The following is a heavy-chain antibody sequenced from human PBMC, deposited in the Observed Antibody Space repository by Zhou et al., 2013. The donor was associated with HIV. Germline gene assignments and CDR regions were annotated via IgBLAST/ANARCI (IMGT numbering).Heavy chain of an antibody. V-gene: IGHV1-69*16. CDR3: ARGPKSDNLRFNYYYYYYMDV. Sequence: QVQLVLSGAEVKKPGASLNVSCKTSGYIFNNFYVHWLRQAPGQGLEWMGGIIPTLGTPNYAQKFRGRVTITTDESTSTAYMELSSLRSEDTAMYYCARGPKSDNLRFNYYYYYYMDVWGKGTTVTVSS. D-gene: IGHD3-3*01. CDR2: IIPTLGTP. J-gene: IGHJ6*03. CDR1: GYIFNNFY.